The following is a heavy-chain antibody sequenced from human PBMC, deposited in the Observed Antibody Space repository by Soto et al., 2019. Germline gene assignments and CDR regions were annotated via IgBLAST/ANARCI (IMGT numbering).Heavy chain of an antibody. CDR2: ISYSGST. Sequence: QVQLQESGPGLVRPSQTLSLTCTVSAGSISTINYYWSWIRQHPEKGLGWIGYISYSGSTFYHSSLKRRVTISLDTAKKQFSLTLTSVAAADTAVYDCARSAQWDGFDPWGQGTMVTVSS. D-gene: IGHD2-8*01. V-gene: IGHV4-31*03. CDR3: ARSAQWDGFDP. J-gene: IGHJ3*01. CDR1: AGSISTINYY.